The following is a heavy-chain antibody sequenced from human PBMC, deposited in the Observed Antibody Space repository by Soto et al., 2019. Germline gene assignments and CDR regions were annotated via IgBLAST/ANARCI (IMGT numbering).Heavy chain of an antibody. V-gene: IGHV6-1*01. J-gene: IGHJ3*01. CDR1: WYSVSSNSAA. CDR2: TYYTSKWYN. D-gene: IGHD3-16*01. Sequence: SHTLSLTCAISWYSVSSNSAAWNCVRQSPSRSLEWLGRTYYTSKWYNYYAVSVKSRITINPDASKSQFSLQLNSVTPEDTAVYYCAGGLGALDFWGQGTMVTVSS. CDR3: AGGLGALDF.